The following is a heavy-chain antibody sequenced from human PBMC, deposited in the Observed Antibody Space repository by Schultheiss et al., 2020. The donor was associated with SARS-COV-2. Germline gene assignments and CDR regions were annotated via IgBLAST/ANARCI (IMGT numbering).Heavy chain of an antibody. D-gene: IGHD2-2*01. CDR2: IYYSGST. CDR3: ARYHSRRQASWFDP. CDR1: GGSISSSSYY. Sequence: GSLRLSCTVSGGSISSSSYYWSWIRQPPGKGLEWIGYIYYSGSTNYNPSLKSRVTISVDTSKNQFSLKLSSVTAADTAVYYCARYHSRRQASWFDPWGQGTLVTVSS. J-gene: IGHJ5*02. V-gene: IGHV4-61*05.